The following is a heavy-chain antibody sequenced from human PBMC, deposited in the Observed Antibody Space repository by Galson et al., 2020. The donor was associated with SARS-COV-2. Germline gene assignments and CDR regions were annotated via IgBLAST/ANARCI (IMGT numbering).Heavy chain of an antibody. J-gene: IGHJ3*02. V-gene: IGHV4-30-2*01. CDR2: ISHSGGT. CDR1: GTSISGGSYS. Sequence: SETLSLTCAVSGTSISGGSYSWNCIRQPPGKGLEWIGYISHSGGTYYNPSLKSRVTISGDRSKNQFSLRLSPVTAAAAAVYFSARLHYGEDAREAFVILGSGTKVNGSS. D-gene: IGHD4-17*01. CDR3: ARLHYGEDAREAFVI.